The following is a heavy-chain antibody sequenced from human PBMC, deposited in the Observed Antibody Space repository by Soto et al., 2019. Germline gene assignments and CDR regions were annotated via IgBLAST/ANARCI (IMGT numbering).Heavy chain of an antibody. Sequence: QVQLVQSGAEVKKPGSSVKVSCKASGGTFSSYTISWVRQAPGQGLEWMGRIIPILGIANYAQKFQDRVTITADKSTSTAYMELSSLRSEDTAVYYCAREMAYYYDSSGYFYGAFDYWGQGTLVTVSS. J-gene: IGHJ4*02. CDR2: IIPILGIA. V-gene: IGHV1-69*08. CDR1: GGTFSSYT. CDR3: AREMAYYYDSSGYFYGAFDY. D-gene: IGHD3-22*01.